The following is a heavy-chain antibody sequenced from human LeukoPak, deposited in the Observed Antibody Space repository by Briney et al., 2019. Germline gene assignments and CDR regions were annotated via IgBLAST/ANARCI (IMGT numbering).Heavy chain of an antibody. CDR1: GYTFTSHG. CDR2: ISAYNGDT. J-gene: IGHJ4*02. CDR3: ARGPQVLRAYSSGWPHFDN. V-gene: IGHV1-18*01. D-gene: IGHD6-19*01. Sequence: GASVKVSCKASGYTFTSHGISWVRQAPGQGLEWMGWISAYNGDTNYAQKFQGRVTMTTDTSTSTAYMELRSLKSDDTAMYYCARGPQVLRAYSSGWPHFDNWGQGTLVTVSS.